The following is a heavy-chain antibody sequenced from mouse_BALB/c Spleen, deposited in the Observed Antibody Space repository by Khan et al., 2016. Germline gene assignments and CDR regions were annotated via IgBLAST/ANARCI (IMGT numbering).Heavy chain of an antibody. CDR1: GYTFTNYG. Sequence: QIQLVESGPELKKPGETVKISCKASGYTFTNYGMNWVKQAPGKGLKWMGWINTNTGEPTYAEAFKGRFAFSLGTSASTVYLQINNLKNEDTATYFWARWGGNFDYWGQGTTLTVSS. CDR3: ARWGGNFDY. V-gene: IGHV9-3*02. J-gene: IGHJ2*01. CDR2: INTNTGEP. D-gene: IGHD1-1*01.